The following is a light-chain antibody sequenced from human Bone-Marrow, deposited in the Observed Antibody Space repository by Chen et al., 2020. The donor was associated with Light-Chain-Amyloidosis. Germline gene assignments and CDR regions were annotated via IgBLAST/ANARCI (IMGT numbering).Light chain of an antibody. CDR2: DLS. J-gene: IGLJ1*01. V-gene: IGLV2-14*01. CDR1: RSDVGGHNC. Sequence: QSALAQPASVSGSPGQSIIVSCTGTRSDVGGHNCVSWYQQYPGKAPKFLNYDLSNRPSGVSYRFSGEKSVNTASLTISGLQAEEEADYYCSSYTSRNTWVVGTGTTVTVL. CDR3: SSYTSRNTWV.